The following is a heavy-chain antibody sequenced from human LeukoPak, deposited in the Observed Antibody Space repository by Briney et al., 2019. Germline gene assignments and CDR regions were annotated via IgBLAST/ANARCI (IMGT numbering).Heavy chain of an antibody. CDR2: IYYSGST. J-gene: IGHJ6*03. D-gene: IGHD1-26*01. V-gene: IGHV4-39*01. CDR3: ARHAWENRAYYYYDMDV. CDR1: GGSISSSSYY. Sequence: PSETLSLTCTVSGGSISSSSYYWGWIRQPPGKGLEWIGSIYYSGSTYYNPSLKSQVTISVDTSKNQFSLKLSSVTAADTAVYYCARHAWENRAYYYYDMDVWGKGTTVTVSS.